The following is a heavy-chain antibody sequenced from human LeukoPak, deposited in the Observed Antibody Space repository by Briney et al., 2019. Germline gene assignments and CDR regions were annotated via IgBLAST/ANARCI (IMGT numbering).Heavy chain of an antibody. CDR2: IIPILGIA. J-gene: IGHJ4*02. Sequence: ASVKVSCKASGGTFSSYAISWVRQAPGQGLEWMGRIIPILGIANYAQKFQGRVTITADKSTSTAYMELSSLRSEDTAVYYCARDYYDSSGYYHLYYFDYWGQGTLVTVSS. CDR1: GGTFSSYA. CDR3: ARDYYDSSGYYHLYYFDY. V-gene: IGHV1-69*04. D-gene: IGHD3-22*01.